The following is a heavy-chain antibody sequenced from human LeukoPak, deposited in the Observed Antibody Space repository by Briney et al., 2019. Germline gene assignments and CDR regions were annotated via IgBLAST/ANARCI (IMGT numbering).Heavy chain of an antibody. V-gene: IGHV3-53*04. CDR1: GFSVSRNY. J-gene: IGHJ5*02. CDR3: ARIEAPNWFDP. CDR2: IDSGGST. Sequence: QPGGSLRLSCAAAGFSVSRNYMSWVRQAPGKGLEWVSVIDSGGSTYHADSVKRRFTISGHNSKNTVYLQMNSLRGEDTAVYYCARIEAPNWFDPWGQGTLVTVSS.